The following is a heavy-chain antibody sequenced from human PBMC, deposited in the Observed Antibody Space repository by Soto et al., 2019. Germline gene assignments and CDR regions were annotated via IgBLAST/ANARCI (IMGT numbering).Heavy chain of an antibody. CDR3: ARGQRFSDWFDP. CDR1: VGSMSSYY. CDR2: VYSSGGT. J-gene: IGHJ5*02. V-gene: IGHV4-4*07. D-gene: IGHD3-3*01. Sequence: SETLSLTCTVSVGSMSSYYWTWIRQPAGKGLEWIGRVYSSGGTHYNPSLKSRVTISLDTSKNQFSLRLLSVTDADTAVYYCARGQRFSDWFDPWGQGTLVTVSS.